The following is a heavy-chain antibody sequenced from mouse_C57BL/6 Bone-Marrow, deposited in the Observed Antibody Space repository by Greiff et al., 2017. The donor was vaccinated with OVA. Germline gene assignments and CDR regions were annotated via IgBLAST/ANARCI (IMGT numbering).Heavy chain of an antibody. Sequence: VQLQQPGAELVRPGSSVKLSCKASGYTFTSYWMHWVKQRPIQGLAWIGNIDPSDSETYYHPKFKDKATLTVDQSSSTAYMQLSSLTSEDAAFYCCAKGWLRRVFDVWGTGTTVTVSS. CDR3: AKGWLRRVFDV. V-gene: IGHV1-52*01. J-gene: IGHJ1*03. CDR1: GYTFTSYW. D-gene: IGHD2-2*01. CDR2: IDPSDSET.